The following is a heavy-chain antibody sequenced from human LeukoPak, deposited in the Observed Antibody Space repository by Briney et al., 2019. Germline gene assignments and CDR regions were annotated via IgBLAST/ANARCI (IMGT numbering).Heavy chain of an antibody. V-gene: IGHV3-15*01. CDR3: TVGASHS. D-gene: IGHD1-26*01. CDR1: GFAFSNGW. Sequence: GGSLRLSCAVSGFAFSNGWRNWVRQAPGKGLEWVGRIKSNALDGTPDYAAPVQGRFTISRDEPTNTLYLQLHSLKIEHTAVYYCTVGASHSWGQGALATVSS. CDR2: IKSNALDGTP. J-gene: IGHJ4*02.